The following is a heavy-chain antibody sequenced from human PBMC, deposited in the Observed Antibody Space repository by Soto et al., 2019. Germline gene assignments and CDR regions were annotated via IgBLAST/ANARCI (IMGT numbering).Heavy chain of an antibody. CDR2: VHQNGRT. Sequence: QVQLQESGPGLVKSSETLSLTCTVSGDSVSRSYWSWIRQPPGKGLEWIGFVHQNGRTNSSPSLKSRVTMSMDTSKNQFYLKLSSVAAADTAVYYCGEHWGYGFDPWGQGALVIVSS. J-gene: IGHJ5*02. CDR1: GDSVSRSY. V-gene: IGHV4-59*08. CDR3: GEHWGYGFDP. D-gene: IGHD2-2*01.